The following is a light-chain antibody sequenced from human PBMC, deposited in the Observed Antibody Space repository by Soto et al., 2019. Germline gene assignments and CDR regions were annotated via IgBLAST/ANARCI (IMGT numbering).Light chain of an antibody. J-gene: IGKJ3*01. CDR1: QSVSSY. CDR2: DAS. V-gene: IGKV3-11*01. Sequence: IVVTQSPATLSLSTGERATLSCRASQSVSSYLAWYQQKPGQAPRLLIYDASNRATGIPARFSGSGSGTDFTLTISSLEPEDFEVYYCQQRSNWPLFTFGPGTRWIS. CDR3: QQRSNWPLFT.